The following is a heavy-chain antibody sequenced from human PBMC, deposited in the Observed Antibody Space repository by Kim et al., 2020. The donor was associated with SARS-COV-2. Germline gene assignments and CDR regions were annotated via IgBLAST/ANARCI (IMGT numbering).Heavy chain of an antibody. V-gene: IGHV4-34*01. D-gene: IGHD5-18*01. J-gene: IGHJ4*02. Sequence: YTPSLQSRVTIAVDTSEDPFALRLSSVTAADTAVYYCARGGGYSYGAIDYWGQGTLVTVSS. CDR3: ARGGGYSYGAIDY.